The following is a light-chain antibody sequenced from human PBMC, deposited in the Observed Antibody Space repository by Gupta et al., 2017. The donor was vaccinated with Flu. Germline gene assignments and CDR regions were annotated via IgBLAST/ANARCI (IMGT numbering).Light chain of an antibody. V-gene: IGKV1-39*01. CDR3: HVTHSNPPVYT. CDR1: QNMYSY. J-gene: IGKJ2*01. CDR2: ATS. Sequence: DIQPIQSPSSLSACVGDRVTIPCRTKQNMYSYLNWYQQKPGEATQVLIFATSSLQSVVPSRFSASGCGTDFSLTISSLQPEDFATYFCHVTHSNPPVYTFGQGTKLQIK.